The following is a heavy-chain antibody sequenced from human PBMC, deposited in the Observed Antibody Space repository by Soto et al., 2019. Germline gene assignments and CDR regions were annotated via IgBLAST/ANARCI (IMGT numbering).Heavy chain of an antibody. CDR2: ISSSSSYI. Sequence: GGSLRLSCAASGFTFSSYSMNWVRQAPGKGLEWVSSISSSSSYIYYADSVKGRFTISRDNAKNSLYLQMNSLRAEDTAVYYCARDLRGRGHSYGPVYYYGMDVWGQGTTVTVSS. V-gene: IGHV3-21*01. CDR3: ARDLRGRGHSYGPVYYYGMDV. CDR1: GFTFSSYS. J-gene: IGHJ6*02. D-gene: IGHD5-18*01.